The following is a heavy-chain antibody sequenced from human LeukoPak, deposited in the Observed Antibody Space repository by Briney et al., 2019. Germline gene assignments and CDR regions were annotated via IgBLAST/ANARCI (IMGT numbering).Heavy chain of an antibody. CDR2: INHSGST. V-gene: IGHV4-34*01. D-gene: IGHD4-23*01. J-gene: IGHJ4*02. CDR1: GGSFSGYY. CDR3: ARGPFVGNSVYLDY. Sequence: PSETLSLTCAVYGGSFSGYYWSWIRQPPGKGLEWIGEINHSGSTNYNPSLKSRVTISVDTSKNQFSLKLSSVTAADTAVYYCARGPFVGNSVYLDYWGQGTLVTVSS.